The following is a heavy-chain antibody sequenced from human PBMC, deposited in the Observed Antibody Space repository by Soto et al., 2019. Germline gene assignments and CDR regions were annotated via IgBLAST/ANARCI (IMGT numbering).Heavy chain of an antibody. V-gene: IGHV4-59*01. CDR1: GGSISSYY. CDR3: ASTENGYNNIHFDY. J-gene: IGHJ4*02. D-gene: IGHD5-12*01. CDR2: IYYSGST. Sequence: SETLSLTCTVSGGSISSYYWSWIRQPPGKGLEWIGYIYYSGSTNYNPSLKSRVTISVDTSKNQFSLKLSSVTAADTAVYYCASTENGYNNIHFDYWGQGTLVTVSS.